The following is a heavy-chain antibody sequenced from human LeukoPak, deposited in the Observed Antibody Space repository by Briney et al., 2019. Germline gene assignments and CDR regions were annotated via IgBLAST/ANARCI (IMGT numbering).Heavy chain of an antibody. V-gene: IGHV3-23*01. CDR2: IIGSGDST. CDR1: GFTFSSYA. CDR3: AKDLERATTSDF. D-gene: IGHD1-26*01. Sequence: PGGSLRLSCAASGFTFSSYAMSWVRQAPEKGLEWVSTIIGSGDSTYYADSVKGRFIISRDNSKNTLYLQMSSLRAEDTALYYCAKDLERATTSDFWGQGTLVTVSS. J-gene: IGHJ4*02.